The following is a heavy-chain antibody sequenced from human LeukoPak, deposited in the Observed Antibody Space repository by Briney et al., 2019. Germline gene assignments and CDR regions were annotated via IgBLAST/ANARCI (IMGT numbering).Heavy chain of an antibody. CDR1: GGTFSSYA. V-gene: IGHV1-69*01. D-gene: IGHD2-15*01. J-gene: IGHJ3*02. CDR3: ARRARDCSGGSCPFNAFDI. Sequence: SVKVSCKASGGTFSSYAISWVRQAPGQGLEWMGGIIPIFGTANYAQKFQGRVTITADESTSTAYMELSSLRSEDTAVYYCARRARDCSGGSCPFNAFDIWGQGTMVTVSS. CDR2: IIPIFGTA.